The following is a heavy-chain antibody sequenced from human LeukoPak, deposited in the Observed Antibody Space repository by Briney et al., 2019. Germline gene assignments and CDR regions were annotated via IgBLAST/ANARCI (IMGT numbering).Heavy chain of an antibody. V-gene: IGHV3-23*01. D-gene: IGHD2-15*01. CDR2: ISGSGGST. CDR3: AKDRGIVVVVAAMGP. J-gene: IGHJ4*02. Sequence: GGSLRLSCAASGFTFSSYDMSWVRQAPGKGLEWVSAISGSGGSTYYADSVKGRFTISRDNSKNTLYLQMNSLRAEDTAVYYCAKDRGIVVVVAAMGPWGQGTLVTVSS. CDR1: GFTFSSYD.